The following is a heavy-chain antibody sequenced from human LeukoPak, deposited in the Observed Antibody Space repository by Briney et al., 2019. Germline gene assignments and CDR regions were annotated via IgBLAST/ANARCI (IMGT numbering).Heavy chain of an antibody. V-gene: IGHV3-7*01. CDR3: ARNWLYYGSNGYYTSANYFDY. Sequence: PGGSLRLSCAASGFTFSSYWMSWVPQAPGKGLEWVAIIKQDGSEKYYVDSVKGRFTISRDNAKNSLYLQMNSLRAEDTAVYYCARNWLYYGSNGYYTSANYFDYWGQGTLVTVFS. D-gene: IGHD3-22*01. CDR1: GFTFSSYW. J-gene: IGHJ4*02. CDR2: IKQDGSEK.